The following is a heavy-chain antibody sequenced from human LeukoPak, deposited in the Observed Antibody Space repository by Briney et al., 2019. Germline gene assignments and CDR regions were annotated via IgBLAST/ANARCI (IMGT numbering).Heavy chain of an antibody. Sequence: SETLSLTCAVYGGSFSVYYWSWIRQPPGKGLEWIGEINHSGGTNYNPSLKSRVTISVDTSKNQFSLKLSSVTAADTAVYYCARGGGFTIFGARKANWFDPWGQGTLVTVSS. CDR3: ARGGGFTIFGARKANWFDP. CDR1: GGSFSVYY. V-gene: IGHV4-34*01. D-gene: IGHD3-3*01. J-gene: IGHJ5*02. CDR2: INHSGGT.